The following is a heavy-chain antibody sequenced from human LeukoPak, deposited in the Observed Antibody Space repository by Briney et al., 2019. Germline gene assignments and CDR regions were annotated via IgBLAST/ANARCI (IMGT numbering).Heavy chain of an antibody. CDR2: ISYSRNT. CDR3: ARDKRFFDWSFDY. Sequence: SETLSLTCTVSGGSISSDGYYWNWIRQHPGEGLEWIGYISYSRNTYYNPSLKSRVTISVDTSKNQFSLKLSSVTAADTAAYYCARDKRFFDWSFDYWGQGTLVTVSS. J-gene: IGHJ4*02. D-gene: IGHD3-9*01. CDR1: GGSISSDGYY. V-gene: IGHV4-31*03.